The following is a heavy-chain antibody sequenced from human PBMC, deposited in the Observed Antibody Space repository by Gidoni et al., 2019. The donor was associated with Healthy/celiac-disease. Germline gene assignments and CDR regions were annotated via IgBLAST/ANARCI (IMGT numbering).Heavy chain of an antibody. CDR3: AREIFGAAGLDY. CDR1: GFTLGSYW. CDR2: IKQDGSEK. D-gene: IGHD6-13*01. J-gene: IGHJ4*02. V-gene: IGHV3-7*03. Sequence: EVQLVESGGGLVQPGGSLRLSCAASGFTLGSYWMSWVRQAPGKGLEWVANIKQDGSEKYYVDSVKGRFTISRDNAKNSLHLQMNSLRAEDTAVYYCAREIFGAAGLDYWGQGTLVTVSS.